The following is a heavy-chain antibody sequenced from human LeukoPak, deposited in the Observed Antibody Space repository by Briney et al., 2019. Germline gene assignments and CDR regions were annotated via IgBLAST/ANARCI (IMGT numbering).Heavy chain of an antibody. V-gene: IGHV3-30*02. CDR2: MRNDGVNK. Sequence: PGGSLRLSCGASGFSFSDYGMNWVRQAPGKGLEWVGFMRNDGVNKYYADSIKGRFTISRDNSRNTVFLHLNSLRLDDTAVFYCTSGKFDLWGQGTLVTVPS. CDR3: TSGKFDL. CDR1: GFSFSDYG. J-gene: IGHJ5*02.